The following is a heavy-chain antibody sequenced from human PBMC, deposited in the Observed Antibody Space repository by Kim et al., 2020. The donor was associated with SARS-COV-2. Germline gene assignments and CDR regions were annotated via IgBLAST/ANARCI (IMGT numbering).Heavy chain of an antibody. V-gene: IGHV1-69*04. Sequence: SVKVSCKASGGTFSSYAISWVRQAPGQGLEWMGRIIPILGIANYAQKFQGRVTITADKSTSTAYMELSSLRSEDTAVYYCARDSVDTAMGILAPLDAFD. J-gene: IGHJ3*01. CDR3: ARDSVDTAMGILAPLDAFD. D-gene: IGHD5-18*01. CDR2: IIPILGIA. CDR1: GGTFSSYA.